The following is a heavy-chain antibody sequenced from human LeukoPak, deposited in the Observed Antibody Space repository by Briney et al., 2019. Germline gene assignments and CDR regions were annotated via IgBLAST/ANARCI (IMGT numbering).Heavy chain of an antibody. CDR3: ARGMTQADY. Sequence: SQTLSLTCTVSGGSISSGYYYWSWIRQPPGKGLEWIGYIYYSGSTYYSPSLKSRVTISVDTSKNQFSLKLSSVTAADTAVYYCARGMTQADYWGQGTLVTVSS. CDR2: IYYSGST. J-gene: IGHJ4*02. CDR1: GGSISSGYYY. V-gene: IGHV4-30-4*08.